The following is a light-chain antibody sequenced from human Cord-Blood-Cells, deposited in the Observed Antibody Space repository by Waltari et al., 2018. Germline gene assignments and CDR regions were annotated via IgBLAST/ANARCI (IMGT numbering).Light chain of an antibody. CDR3: GTWDSSLSAGV. CDR2: DNN. J-gene: IGLJ1*01. Sequence: QSVLTQPPSVSAAPGQQVTISCSGSSPNLGTNYVSWYQQPPGTAPKLLIYDNNKRPSGIPDRFSGSKSGTSATLGITGLQTGDEADYYCGTWDSSLSAGVFGTGTKVTVL. CDR1: SPNLGTNY. V-gene: IGLV1-51*01.